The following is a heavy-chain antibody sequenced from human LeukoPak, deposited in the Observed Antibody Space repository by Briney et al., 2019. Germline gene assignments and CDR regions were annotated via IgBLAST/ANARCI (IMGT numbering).Heavy chain of an antibody. CDR2: ISSTDTTM. J-gene: IGHJ4*02. D-gene: IGHD6-6*01. Sequence: GGSLRLSCAASGFIFSDYYMTWIRQAPGKGLEWLSYISSTDTTMYQADSVKGRFTVSRDDAKNSLYLQMDSLRAEDTALYYCARASDSSSGYFDCWGQGALVTVSS. CDR1: GFIFSDYY. CDR3: ARASDSSSGYFDC. V-gene: IGHV3-11*01.